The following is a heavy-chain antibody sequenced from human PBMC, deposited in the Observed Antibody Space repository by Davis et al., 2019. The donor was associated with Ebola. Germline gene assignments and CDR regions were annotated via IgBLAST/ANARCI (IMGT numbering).Heavy chain of an antibody. CDR3: ARLDTYDSSGYYHPFAFDI. V-gene: IGHV3-30*03. J-gene: IGHJ3*02. CDR1: GLTFSSYG. D-gene: IGHD3-22*01. CDR2: ISYDGSNK. Sequence: GESLKISCAASGLTFSSYGMHWVRQAPGKGLEWVAVISYDGSNKYYADSVKGRFTISRDNSKNTLYLQMNSLRAEDTAVYYCARLDTYDSSGYYHPFAFDIWGQGTMVTVSS.